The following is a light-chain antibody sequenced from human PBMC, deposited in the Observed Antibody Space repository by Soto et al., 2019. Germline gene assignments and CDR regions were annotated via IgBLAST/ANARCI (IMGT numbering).Light chain of an antibody. CDR1: ENVGTN. CDR3: QQYNNWGLS. J-gene: IGKJ4*01. CDR2: GSS. V-gene: IGKV3D-15*01. Sequence: IVMTQSPATLSVSPGEGVTLSCRASENVGTNLAWYQQKPGQAPRLLMYGSSTRATDMPATFSGSGSGTDFTLTIISLQSEESAGYYCQQYNNWGLSFGGGTRVESK.